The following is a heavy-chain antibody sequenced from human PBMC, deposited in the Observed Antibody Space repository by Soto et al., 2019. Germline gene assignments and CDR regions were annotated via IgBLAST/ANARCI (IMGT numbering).Heavy chain of an antibody. CDR2: INPNSGGT. V-gene: IGHV1-2*02. D-gene: IGHD3-22*01. CDR1: GYTFTGYY. Sequence: ASVKVSCKASGYTFTGYYMHWVRQAPGQGLEWMGWINPNSGGTNYAQKFQGRVTMTRDTSISTAYMELSRLRSDDTAVYYCARYSGYSGYDYVDYYYDSSGYDYWGQGTLVTVS. J-gene: IGHJ4*02. CDR3: ARYSGYSGYDYVDYYYDSSGYDY.